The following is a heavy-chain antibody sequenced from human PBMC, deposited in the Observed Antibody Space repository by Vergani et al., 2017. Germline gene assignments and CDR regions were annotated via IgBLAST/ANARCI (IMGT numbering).Heavy chain of an antibody. CDR3: AKDYYYYGMDV. J-gene: IGHJ6*02. CDR2: IRYDGSNK. V-gene: IGHV3-30*02. Sequence: QVQLVESGGGVVQPGGSLRLSCAASGFTFSSYGMHWVRQAPGKGLEWVAFIRYDGSNKYYADSVKGRFTISRDNSKNTLYLQMNSLRAKDTAVYYCAKDYYYYGMDVWGQGTTVTVSS. CDR1: GFTFSSYG.